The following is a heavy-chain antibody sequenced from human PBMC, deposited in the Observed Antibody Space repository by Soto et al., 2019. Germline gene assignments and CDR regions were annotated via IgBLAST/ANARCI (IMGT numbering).Heavy chain of an antibody. CDR2: INSDGSET. J-gene: IGHJ5*02. D-gene: IGHD2-2*01. CDR3: TRGLVPAVKTFDP. V-gene: IGHV3-74*01. Sequence: GGSLRLSCAASGFTFSHYWMHWVRQAPGKGLVWVSRINSDGSETVYADSVKGRFTISRDNARNTLYLQMNSLRAEDTAVYYCTRGLVPAVKTFDPWGQGILVTVSS. CDR1: GFTFSHYW.